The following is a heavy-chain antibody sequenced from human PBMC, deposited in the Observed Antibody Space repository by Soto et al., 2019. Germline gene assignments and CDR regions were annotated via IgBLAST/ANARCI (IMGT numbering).Heavy chain of an antibody. Sequence: QVQLVQSGAEVKKPGSSVKVSCKASGGTFSSYAISCVRQAPGQGLEWMGGIIPIFGTANYAKKFQGRVTIPADASTSIAYRAMSSLRSADRAVYYCVGYCRGGRCHHSTIRYGMDVWGQGTKVTVSS. D-gene: IGHD2-15*01. CDR1: GGTFSSYA. J-gene: IGHJ6*02. CDR3: VGYCRGGRCHHSTIRYGMDV. CDR2: IIPIFGTA. V-gene: IGHV1-69*01.